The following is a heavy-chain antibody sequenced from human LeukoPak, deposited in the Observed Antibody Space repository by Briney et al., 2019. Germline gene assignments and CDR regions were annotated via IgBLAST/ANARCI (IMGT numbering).Heavy chain of an antibody. CDR1: GYTFTSYP. CDR3: AKRYYSGYDLGPRWFDP. V-gene: IGHV7-4-1*02. Sequence: SVKVSCKASGYTFTSYPMNWVRQAPGQGLEWMGWINTNTGNPTYAQGFTGRFVFSLDTSVSTAYLQISSLKAEDTAVYYCAKRYYSGYDLGPRWFDPWGQGTLVTVSS. J-gene: IGHJ5*02. D-gene: IGHD5-12*01. CDR2: INTNTGNP.